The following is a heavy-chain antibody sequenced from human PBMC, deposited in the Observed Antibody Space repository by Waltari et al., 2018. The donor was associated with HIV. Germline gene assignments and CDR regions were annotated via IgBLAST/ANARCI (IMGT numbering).Heavy chain of an antibody. CDR1: AFSFSRSG. CDR2: IRYGGSHK. V-gene: IGHV3-30*02. J-gene: IGHJ6*02. D-gene: IGHD3-10*01. CDR3: AKDVRYGESILYTSYGMDV. Sequence: QVQLVESGGGVVQPGGSLRLSCSTSAFSFSRSGMHWVRQAPGHGLEWVAFIRYGGSHKYYSDSVKGRFTISRDNSRNTLFLQMNSLTSDDTGLYYCAKDVRYGESILYTSYGMDVWGQGTTVTVSS.